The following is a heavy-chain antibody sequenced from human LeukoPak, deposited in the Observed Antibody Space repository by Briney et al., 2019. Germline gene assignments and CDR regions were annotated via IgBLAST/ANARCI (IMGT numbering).Heavy chain of an antibody. CDR1: GYTFTSYG. V-gene: IGHV1-18*01. D-gene: IGHD3-22*01. CDR2: ISAYNGNT. CDR3: AREIAPGYYYEFHRFDP. Sequence: ASVKVSCKASGYTFTSYGISWVRQAPGQGLEWMGWISAYNGNTNYAQKLQGRVTMTTDTSTSTAYMELRSLRSDDTAVYYCAREIAPGYYYEFHRFDPWGQGTLVTVSS. J-gene: IGHJ5*02.